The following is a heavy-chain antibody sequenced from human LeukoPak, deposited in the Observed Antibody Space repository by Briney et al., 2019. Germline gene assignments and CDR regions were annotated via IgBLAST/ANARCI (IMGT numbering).Heavy chain of an antibody. V-gene: IGHV4-4*07. CDR2: IYTSGNT. D-gene: IGHD5-24*01. Sequence: SETLSLTCTVSGGSISNYYWSRIRQPAGKGLEWIGRIYTSGNTNYNPSLKSRVTMSVDTSKNQFSLKLSSVTAADTAVYYCARDLRTYNSPNWFDPWGQGTLVTVSS. CDR3: ARDLRTYNSPNWFDP. J-gene: IGHJ5*02. CDR1: GGSISNYY.